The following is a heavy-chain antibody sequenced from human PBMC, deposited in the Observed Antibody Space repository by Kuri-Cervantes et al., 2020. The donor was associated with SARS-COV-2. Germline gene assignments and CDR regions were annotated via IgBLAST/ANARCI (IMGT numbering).Heavy chain of an antibody. J-gene: IGHJ4*02. Sequence: GSLRLSCTVSGGSISSSSYYWGWIRQPPGKGLEWIGSIYYSGSTYYNPSLKSRVTISVDTSKNQFSLKLSSVTAADTAVYYCARRNSPYSGSSYYFDYWGQGTLVTVSS. CDR3: ARRNSPYSGSSYYFDY. D-gene: IGHD6-13*01. CDR1: GGSISSSSYY. CDR2: IYYSGST. V-gene: IGHV4-39*01.